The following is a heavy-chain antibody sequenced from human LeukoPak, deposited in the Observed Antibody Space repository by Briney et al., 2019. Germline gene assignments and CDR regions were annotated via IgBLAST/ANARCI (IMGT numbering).Heavy chain of an antibody. D-gene: IGHD3-3*01. Sequence: GGSLRLSCAASGFTFSSYWMSWVRQAPGKGLEWVANIKQDGSEKYYVDSVKGRFTISRDNAKNSLYLQMNSLRAEDTAVYYCARDHGADYDFWSGYYHYYYGMDVWGQGTTVTVSS. CDR3: ARDHGADYDFWSGYYHYYYGMDV. J-gene: IGHJ6*02. CDR2: IKQDGSEK. CDR1: GFTFSSYW. V-gene: IGHV3-7*01.